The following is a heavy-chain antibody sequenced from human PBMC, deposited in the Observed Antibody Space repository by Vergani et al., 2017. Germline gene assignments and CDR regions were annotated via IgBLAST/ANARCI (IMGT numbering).Heavy chain of an antibody. Sequence: EVQLVESGGGLVQPGGSLRLSCAASGFIFSHYWMSWVRQAPGKGLEWVANINQDGSEKYYVDSVNGRFTISRDNAKNSLYLQMNSLRAEDTALYYCARINYYGSSGYSLTRWHNWFDPWGQGTLITFSS. CDR3: ARINYYGSSGYSLTRWHNWFDP. D-gene: IGHD3-22*01. V-gene: IGHV3-7*01. J-gene: IGHJ5*02. CDR1: GFIFSHYW. CDR2: INQDGSEK.